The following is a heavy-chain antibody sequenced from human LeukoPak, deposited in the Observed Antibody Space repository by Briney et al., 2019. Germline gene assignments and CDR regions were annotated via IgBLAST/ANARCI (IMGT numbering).Heavy chain of an antibody. CDR2: IWYDGSNK. J-gene: IGHJ4*02. D-gene: IGHD3-3*01. CDR1: GFTFSSYG. CDR3: AKDYDSLDY. V-gene: IGHV3-33*06. Sequence: PGRSLRLSCAASGFTFSSYGMHWVRQAPGKGLEWVAVIWYDGSNKYYADSVKGRFTISRDNSKNTLYLQMNSLRAEDTAVYYCAKDYDSLDYWGQGTLVTVSS.